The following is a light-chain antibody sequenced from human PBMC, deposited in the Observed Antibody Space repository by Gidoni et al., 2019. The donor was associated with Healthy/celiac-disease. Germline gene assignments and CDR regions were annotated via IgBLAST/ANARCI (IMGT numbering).Light chain of an antibody. CDR1: QSVSSN. J-gene: IGKJ1*01. Sequence: EIVMTHSPATLSVSPGERATLSCRASQSVSSNLAWYQQKPGQAPRLLIYGASTRATGIPARFSGSGSGTEFTLTISLQSEDFAVYYCQQYNNGPPWTFXRXTKVEIK. CDR3: QQYNNGPPWT. V-gene: IGKV3-15*01. CDR2: GAS.